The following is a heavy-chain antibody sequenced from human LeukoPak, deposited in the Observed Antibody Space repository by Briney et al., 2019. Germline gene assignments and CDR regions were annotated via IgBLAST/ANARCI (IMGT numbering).Heavy chain of an antibody. J-gene: IGHJ4*02. V-gene: IGHV3-7*01. CDR1: GFTFSIYW. CDR2: IKQDGSDK. Sequence: GGSLRLSCAASGFTFSIYWMSWVRQAPGKGLEWVANIKQDGSDKYYVDSVKGRFTISRDNAKNSLYLQMNSLRADDTAVYYCARDLSWNDPFDSWGQGTLVTVSS. CDR3: ARDLSWNDPFDS. D-gene: IGHD1-1*01.